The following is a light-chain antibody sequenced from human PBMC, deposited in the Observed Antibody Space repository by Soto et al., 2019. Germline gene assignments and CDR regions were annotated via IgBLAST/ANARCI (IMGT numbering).Light chain of an antibody. J-gene: IGKJ2*01. V-gene: IGKV1-5*03. CDR3: QPSNSYSGYT. Sequence: DIQMTQSPSTLSASVGDRDTITCRARQSISSWLAWYQQKPGKAPKLLIYKASSLESGVPSRFSGSGSGTEFTLTISSLQPDDFATYYCQPSNSYSGYTFGQGTKLEIK. CDR2: KAS. CDR1: QSISSW.